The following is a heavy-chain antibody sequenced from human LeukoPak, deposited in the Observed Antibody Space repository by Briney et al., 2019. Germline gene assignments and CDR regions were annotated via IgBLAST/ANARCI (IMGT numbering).Heavy chain of an antibody. CDR1: GYTFTSYG. Sequence: ASVKVSCKASGYTFTSYGISWVRQAPGQGLEWMGWISAYNGDTNYAQKLQGRVTMTTDTSTSTAYKELRSLRSDDTAVYYCARVPYCSSTSCFYQNNWFDPWGQGTLVTVSS. V-gene: IGHV1-18*01. CDR3: ARVPYCSSTSCFYQNNWFDP. CDR2: ISAYNGDT. D-gene: IGHD2-2*01. J-gene: IGHJ5*02.